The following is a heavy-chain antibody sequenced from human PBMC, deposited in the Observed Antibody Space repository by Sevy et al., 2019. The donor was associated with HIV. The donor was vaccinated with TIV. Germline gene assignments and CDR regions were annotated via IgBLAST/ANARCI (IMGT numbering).Heavy chain of an antibody. V-gene: IGHV3-21*01. CDR2: ISSSSSYI. Sequence: GGSLRLSCAASGFTFSSYSMNWVRQAPGKGLEWVSSISSSSSYIYYADSVKGRFTISRDNAKTSLYLQMNSQRAEDTAVYYCARDLTYDSSGYSLVGYWGQGTLVTVSS. CDR3: ARDLTYDSSGYSLVGY. J-gene: IGHJ4*02. CDR1: GFTFSSYS. D-gene: IGHD3-22*01.